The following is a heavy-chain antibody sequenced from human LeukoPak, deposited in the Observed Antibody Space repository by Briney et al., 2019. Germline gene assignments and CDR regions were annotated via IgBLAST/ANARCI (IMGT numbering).Heavy chain of an antibody. Sequence: KSSETLSLTCSVSGGSISRSTYYWGWIRQPPGKGLEWIATINYSGTTHYIPSLNSRVTISADTSKNQFSLKLSSVTAADTAVYYCARDRLGSELLWFGESRNWFDPWGQGTLVTVSS. CDR1: GGSISRSTYY. V-gene: IGHV4-39*07. CDR3: ARDRLGSELLWFGESRNWFDP. D-gene: IGHD3-10*01. J-gene: IGHJ5*02. CDR2: INYSGTT.